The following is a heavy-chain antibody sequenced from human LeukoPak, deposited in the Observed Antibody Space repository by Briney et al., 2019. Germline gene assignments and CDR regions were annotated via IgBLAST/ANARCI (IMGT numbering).Heavy chain of an antibody. CDR3: ARGPLSVPAAPFDY. CDR1: GFTVSSNY. D-gene: IGHD2-2*01. CDR2: IYSGGST. Sequence: GGSLRLSCAASGFTVSSNYMSWVRQAPGKGLEWVSVIYSGGSTYYADSVKGRFTISRDNSKNTLYLQMNSLRAEDTAVYYCARGPLSVPAAPFDYWGQGTLVTVSS. V-gene: IGHV3-53*01. J-gene: IGHJ4*02.